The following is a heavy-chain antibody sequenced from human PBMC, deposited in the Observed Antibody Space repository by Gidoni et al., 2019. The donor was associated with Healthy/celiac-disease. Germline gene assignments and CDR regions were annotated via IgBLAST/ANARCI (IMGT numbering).Heavy chain of an antibody. CDR3: ARAIAVRSWFDP. V-gene: IGHV1-46*01. CDR2: INPSGGST. D-gene: IGHD6-19*01. CDR1: GYTFTGYY. Sequence: QVQLVQSGAEVKKPGASVTVSCKASGYTFTGYYFHWVRQAPGQGLEWMGIINPSGGSTSYAQKFQGRVTMTRDTSTSTVYMELSSLRSEDTAVYYCARAIAVRSWFDPWGQGTLVTVSS. J-gene: IGHJ5*02.